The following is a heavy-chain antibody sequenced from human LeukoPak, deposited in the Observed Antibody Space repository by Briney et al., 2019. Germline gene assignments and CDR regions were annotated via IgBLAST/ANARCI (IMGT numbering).Heavy chain of an antibody. CDR3: AKAQIVASYYFDY. D-gene: IGHD3-22*01. CDR1: GGSISSYY. J-gene: IGHJ4*02. CDR2: IYYSGST. V-gene: IGHV4-59*08. Sequence: SETLSLTCTVSGGSISSYYWSWLRQPPGKGLEWIGYIYYSGSTNYNPSLKSRVTISVDTSKNQFSLKLSSVTAADTAVYYCAKAQIVASYYFDYWGQGTLVTVSS.